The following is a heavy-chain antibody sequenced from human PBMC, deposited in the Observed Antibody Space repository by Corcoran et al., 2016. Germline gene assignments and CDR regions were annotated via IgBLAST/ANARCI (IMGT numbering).Heavy chain of an antibody. V-gene: IGHV3-53*01. CDR1: GFTVSSYY. CDR3: ARGAPHFDY. J-gene: IGHJ4*02. CDR2: IYSDDST. Sequence: EVQLVESGGGLIQPGGSLRLSCAASGFTVSSYYMTWVRQAPGKGLEWVPVIYSDDSTYYADSVKGRFTISRDNSKNTLYIQMNSLRAEETAVYYCARGAPHFDYWGQGTLVTVSS. D-gene: IGHD1-26*01.